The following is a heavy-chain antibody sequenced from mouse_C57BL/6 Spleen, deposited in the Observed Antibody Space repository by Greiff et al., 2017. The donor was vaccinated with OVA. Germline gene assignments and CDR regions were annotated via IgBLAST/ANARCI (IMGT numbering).Heavy chain of an antibody. J-gene: IGHJ4*01. CDR2: IDPADGET. V-gene: IGHV14-2*01. CDR3: ARGSSYEMDY. D-gene: IGHD1-1*01. Sequence: VQLQQSGAELVKPGASVKLSCTASGFNIKDYYMHWVKQRTEQGLEWIGRIDPADGETQYAPKFQGKATITADTSSNTAYLQLSSLTSEDAAVYYCARGSSYEMDYWGQGTSVTVSS. CDR1: GFNIKDYY.